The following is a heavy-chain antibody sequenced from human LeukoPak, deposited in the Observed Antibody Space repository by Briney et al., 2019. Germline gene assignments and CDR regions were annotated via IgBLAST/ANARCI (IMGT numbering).Heavy chain of an antibody. CDR2: ISSSASPI. CDR1: GFTFSDSY. D-gene: IGHD6-19*01. CDR3: ARGAVAGSWSDFAAFDI. Sequence: NSGGSLRLSCAASGFTFSDSYMTWLRQAPGKGLEWVSYISSSASPIYYADSVKGRFTISRDNARNSLYLQMNTLRADDTAVYYCARGAVAGSWSDFAAFDIWGQGTMVTVSS. J-gene: IGHJ3*02. V-gene: IGHV3-11*01.